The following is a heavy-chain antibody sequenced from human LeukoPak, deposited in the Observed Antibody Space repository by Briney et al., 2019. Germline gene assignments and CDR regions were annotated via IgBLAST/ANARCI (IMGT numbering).Heavy chain of an antibody. Sequence: GGSLRLSCAASGFTVSSNYMSWVRQAPGKGLEWVSAIYTGGSTYYAGSVKGRFTISRDNSKNTLYLQMNSLRAEDTAVYYCANGGTYSSGPWGQGTLVTVSS. CDR2: IYTGGST. V-gene: IGHV3-66*01. CDR1: GFTVSSNY. CDR3: ANGGTYSSGP. J-gene: IGHJ5*02. D-gene: IGHD3-22*01.